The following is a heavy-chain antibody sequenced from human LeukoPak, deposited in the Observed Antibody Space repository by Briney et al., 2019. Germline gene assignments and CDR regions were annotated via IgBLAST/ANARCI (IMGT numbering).Heavy chain of an antibody. CDR1: GYTFTSYD. CDR2: MNPNSGNT. D-gene: IGHD2-2*01. Sequence: ASVKVSCKASGYTFTSYDINWVRQATGQGLEWMGWMNPNSGNTGYAQKFQGRVTMTRDTSTSTVYMELSSLRSEDTAVYYCATVIPAAPGWGQGTLVTVSS. V-gene: IGHV1-8*01. J-gene: IGHJ1*01. CDR3: ATVIPAAPG.